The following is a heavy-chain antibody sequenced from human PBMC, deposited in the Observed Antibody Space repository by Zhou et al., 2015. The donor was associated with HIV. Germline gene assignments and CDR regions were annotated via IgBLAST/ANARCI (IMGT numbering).Heavy chain of an antibody. J-gene: IGHJ4*02. CDR1: GFIFSDYY. V-gene: IGHV3-11*04. CDR2: ISDSGSDK. Sequence: QVQLVASGGGLVKPGGSLRLSCEVSGFIFSDYYMSWIRQAPGKGLEWISYISDSGSDKSYADSVKGRFTISRDNAKKSLSLQMNSLRAEDTAVYYCARVGQQLVLDYWGQGTLGHRLL. D-gene: IGHD6-13*01. CDR3: ARVGQQLVLDY.